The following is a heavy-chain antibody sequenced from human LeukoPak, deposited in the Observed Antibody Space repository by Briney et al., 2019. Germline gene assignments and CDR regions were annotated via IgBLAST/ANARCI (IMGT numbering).Heavy chain of an antibody. D-gene: IGHD3-9*01. V-gene: IGHV3-73*01. CDR1: GFTFSGSA. Sequence: PGGSLRLSCAASGFTFSGSAIHWVRQSSGKGLEWVGQIDKKDKSYATATAYAASVKGRFTISRDDSKNTAYLQMNSLKTEDTAVYYCTPSLYDILTGSDYWGQGTLVTVSS. CDR3: TPSLYDILTGSDY. CDR2: IDKKDKSYATAT. J-gene: IGHJ4*02.